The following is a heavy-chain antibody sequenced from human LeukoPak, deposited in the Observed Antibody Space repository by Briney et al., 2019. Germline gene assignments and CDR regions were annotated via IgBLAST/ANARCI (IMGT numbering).Heavy chain of an antibody. CDR3: ARGGLEWFGELSNWFDP. CDR2: INTNTGNP. CDR1: GYTFTSYA. Sequence: ASVKVSCKASGYTFTSYAMNWVRQAPGQGLEWMGWINTNTGNPTYAQGFTGRFVFSLDTSVSTAYLQISSLKAEDTAVYYCARGGLEWFGELSNWFDPWGQGTLVTVSS. J-gene: IGHJ5*02. V-gene: IGHV7-4-1*02. D-gene: IGHD3-10*01.